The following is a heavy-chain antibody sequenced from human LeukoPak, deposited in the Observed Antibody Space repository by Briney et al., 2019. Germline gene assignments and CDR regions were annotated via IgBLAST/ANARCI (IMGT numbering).Heavy chain of an antibody. CDR2: IYSGGST. J-gene: IGHJ4*02. D-gene: IGHD2-15*01. CDR1: GFTVSSNY. V-gene: IGHV3-53*01. CDR3: ARMGVRDIGDY. Sequence: PGGSLRLSCVASGFTVSSNYMSWVRQAPGKGLEWVSVIYSGGSTYYADSVKGRFTISRDISKNTLHLQMNSLRAEDTAVYYCARMGVRDIGDYWGQGTLGTVSS.